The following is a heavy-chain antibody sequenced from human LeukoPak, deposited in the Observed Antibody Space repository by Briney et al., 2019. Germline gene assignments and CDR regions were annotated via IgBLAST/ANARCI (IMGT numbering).Heavy chain of an antibody. CDR2: IYYSGST. J-gene: IGHJ4*02. V-gene: IGHV4-59*05. CDR1: GFTFGSYA. Sequence: GSLRLSCAASGFTFGSYAMSWVRQAPGKGLEWIGSIYYSGSTYYNPSLKSRVTISVDTSKNQFSLKLSSVTAADTAVYYCASPYDSSGYYYPPVGYWGQGTLVTVSS. D-gene: IGHD3-22*01. CDR3: ASPYDSSGYYYPPVGY.